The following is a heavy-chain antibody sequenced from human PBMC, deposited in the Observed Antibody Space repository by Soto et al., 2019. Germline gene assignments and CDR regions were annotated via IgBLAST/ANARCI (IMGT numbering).Heavy chain of an antibody. D-gene: IGHD2-2*01. CDR2: VSPYNGDT. Sequence: QVQLVQSGAEVKKPGASVKVSCKASGYTFTTYSINWVRQAPGQGLEWMGWVSPYNGDTTYAQKVQGRVTMTTDTCTTTAYLELRSLRSDDTAVYYCAREVGHMDVWGQGTTVTVSS. J-gene: IGHJ6*02. CDR3: AREVGHMDV. V-gene: IGHV1-18*04. CDR1: GYTFTTYS.